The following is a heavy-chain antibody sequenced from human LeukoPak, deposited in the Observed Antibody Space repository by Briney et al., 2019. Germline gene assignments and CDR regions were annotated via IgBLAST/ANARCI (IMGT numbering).Heavy chain of an antibody. Sequence: GGSLRLSCAASGFTFSSYGMSWVRQAPGKGLEWVSAISGSGGSTYYADSVKGRFTISRDNSKNSLYLQMNSLRTEDTALYYCAKARGLIGGAFGIWGQGTMVTVSS. D-gene: IGHD3-22*01. CDR3: AKARGLIGGAFGI. CDR2: ISGSGGST. J-gene: IGHJ3*02. V-gene: IGHV3-23*01. CDR1: GFTFSSYG.